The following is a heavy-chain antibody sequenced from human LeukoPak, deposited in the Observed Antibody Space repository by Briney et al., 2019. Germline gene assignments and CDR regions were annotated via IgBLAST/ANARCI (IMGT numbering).Heavy chain of an antibody. CDR1: GFSFSSYA. Sequence: GGSLRLSCAASGFSFSSYAVSWVRQAPGKGLEWVSGISDRGSRTYYADSVKGRFTISRDDSKNTLYLQMNSLRAEDTAVYYCAKVQLGIGVDYWGQGTLVTVSS. CDR3: AKVQLGIGVDY. V-gene: IGHV3-23*01. J-gene: IGHJ4*02. D-gene: IGHD7-27*01. CDR2: ISDRGSRT.